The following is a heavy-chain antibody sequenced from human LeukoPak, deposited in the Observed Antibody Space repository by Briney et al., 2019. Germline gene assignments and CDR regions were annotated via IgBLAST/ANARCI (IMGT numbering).Heavy chain of an antibody. CDR1: GGTFSSYA. CDR2: IIPIFGTA. J-gene: IGHJ4*02. CDR3: ATFRGYSGYYYDY. Sequence: ASVKVSCKASGGTFSSYAISWVRQAPGQGLEWMGGIIPIFGTANYAQKFQGRDTITTDESTSTAYMELSSLRSEDTAVYYCATFRGYSGYYYDYWGQGTLVTVSS. D-gene: IGHD5-12*01. V-gene: IGHV1-69*05.